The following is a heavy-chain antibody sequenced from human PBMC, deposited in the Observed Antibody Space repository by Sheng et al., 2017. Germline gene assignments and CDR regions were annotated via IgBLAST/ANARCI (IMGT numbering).Heavy chain of an antibody. CDR1: GFTFSSYW. V-gene: IGHV3-7*01. J-gene: IGHJ4*02. CDR2: IKQDGSEK. D-gene: IGHD3-3*01. CDR3: AREGDPWFTYFWSRSPTYYFDY. Sequence: EVQLVESGGGLVQPGGSLRLSCAASGFTFSSYWMSWVRQAPGKGLEWVANIKQDGSEKYYVDSVKGRFTISRDNAKNSLYLQMNSLRAEDTAVYYCAREGDPWFTYFWSRSPTYYFDYVGPGNPWSPSP.